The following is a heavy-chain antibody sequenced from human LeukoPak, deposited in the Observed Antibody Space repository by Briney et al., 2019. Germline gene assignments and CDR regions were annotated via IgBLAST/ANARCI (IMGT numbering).Heavy chain of an antibody. CDR1: GDSVTSNNYY. V-gene: IGHV4-39*01. CDR3: ARRGDY. D-gene: IGHD3-16*01. J-gene: IGHJ4*02. CDR2: IYYSGST. Sequence: SETLSLTCTVSGDSVTSNNYYWSWIRQPPGKGLEWIGSIYYSGSTSYNPSLKSRVTISIDTSKNQFSLKLRSVIAADTAVYYCARRGDYWGQGTLVTVSS.